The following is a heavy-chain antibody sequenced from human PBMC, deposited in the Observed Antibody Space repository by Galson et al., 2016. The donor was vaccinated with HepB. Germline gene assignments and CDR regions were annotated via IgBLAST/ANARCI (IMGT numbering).Heavy chain of an antibody. J-gene: IGHJ4*02. CDR3: AGFDLGGCGTGICSQ. V-gene: IGHV4-4*02. Sequence: LRLSCAASGFTFSTHAMSWVRQAPGKGLEWIGEIYHSGSTNYNPSLKSRVNISVDKSKNQFSLKLSSVTAADTAVYYCAGFDLGGCGTGICSQWGQGSLVTVSA. CDR2: IYHSGST. CDR1: GFTFSTHAM. D-gene: IGHD2-15*01.